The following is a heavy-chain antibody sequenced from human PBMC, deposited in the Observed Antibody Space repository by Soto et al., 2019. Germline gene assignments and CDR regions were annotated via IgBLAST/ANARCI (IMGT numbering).Heavy chain of an antibody. J-gene: IGHJ5*02. Sequence: QVQLVQSGAEVKKPGASVTVSCKASGYTFANYGISWVRQAPGQGLEWMGWISTYNGNTNYAQKLQGRVTMTTDPSTRTAYMELRSLRSDDTAMYYCASRYSSSSGFDPWGQGTLVTVSS. CDR1: GYTFANYG. D-gene: IGHD6-6*01. CDR2: ISTYNGNT. CDR3: ASRYSSSSGFDP. V-gene: IGHV1-18*01.